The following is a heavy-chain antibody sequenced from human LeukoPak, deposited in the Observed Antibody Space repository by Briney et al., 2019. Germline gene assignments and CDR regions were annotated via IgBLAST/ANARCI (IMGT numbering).Heavy chain of an antibody. CDR1: GGSISSYY. Sequence: SETLSLTCTVSGGSISSYYWSWIRQPAGKGLEWIGRIYTSGSTNYNPSLKSRVTMSVDTSKNQFSLKLSSVTVADTAVYYCAREHYSGSYPYFDYWGQGTLVTVSS. V-gene: IGHV4-4*07. D-gene: IGHD1-26*01. J-gene: IGHJ4*02. CDR2: IYTSGST. CDR3: AREHYSGSYPYFDY.